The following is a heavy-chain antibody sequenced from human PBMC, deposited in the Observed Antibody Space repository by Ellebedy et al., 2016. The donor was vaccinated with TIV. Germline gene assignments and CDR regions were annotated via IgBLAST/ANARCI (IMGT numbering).Heavy chain of an antibody. CDR3: AKDRTSGDGYWVFDQ. CDR2: IIGSGGGI. Sequence: GESLKISCAASGFTFSRYAMSWVRQAPGKGLEWVSGIIGSGGGISYADSVKGRFTISRDNSKSMVHLEMNRLRPEDPAVYYCAKDRTSGDGYWVFDQWGQGTLVTVSS. J-gene: IGHJ4*02. D-gene: IGHD5-18*01. CDR1: GFTFSRYA. V-gene: IGHV3-23*01.